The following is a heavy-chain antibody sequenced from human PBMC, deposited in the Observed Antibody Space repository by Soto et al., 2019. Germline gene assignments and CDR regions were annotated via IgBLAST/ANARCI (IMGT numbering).Heavy chain of an antibody. CDR1: GYTFTSYG. Sequence: GASVKVSCKASGYTFTSYGISWVRQAPGQGLEWMGWISAYNGNTNYAQKLQGRVTMTTDTSTSTAYMELRSLRSDDTAVYYCARDLLGYSSGWDFDYWGQGTLVTVSS. V-gene: IGHV1-18*01. D-gene: IGHD6-19*01. CDR3: ARDLLGYSSGWDFDY. CDR2: ISAYNGNT. J-gene: IGHJ4*02.